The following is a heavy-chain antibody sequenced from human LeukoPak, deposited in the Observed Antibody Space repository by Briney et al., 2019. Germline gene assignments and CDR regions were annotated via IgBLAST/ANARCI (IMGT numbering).Heavy chain of an antibody. Sequence: GGSLRLSCAASGFTFSSYAMSWVRQAPGKGLEWVSAISGSGGSTYYADSVKGRFTISRDNSKNTLYLQMNSLRAEDTAVYYCVSKGGLGSYYGNYYYYYMDVWGKGTTVTISS. CDR2: ISGSGGST. CDR1: GFTFSSYA. V-gene: IGHV3-23*01. J-gene: IGHJ6*03. CDR3: VSKGGLGSYYGNYYYYYMDV. D-gene: IGHD3-10*01.